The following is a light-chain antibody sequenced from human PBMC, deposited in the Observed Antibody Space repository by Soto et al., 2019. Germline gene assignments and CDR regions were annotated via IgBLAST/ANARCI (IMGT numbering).Light chain of an antibody. CDR3: CSYAGTPTFRYV. J-gene: IGLJ1*01. V-gene: IGLV2-23*02. Sequence: QSALTQPASVSGSPGQSITISCTGTSSDIGSYNLVSWYQQNPGEAPKLRIYEITERPSGVSSRFSGSKSGTTASLTISGLQAEEDADYYCCSYAGTPTFRYVFGAGTTLTVL. CDR2: EIT. CDR1: SSDIGSYNL.